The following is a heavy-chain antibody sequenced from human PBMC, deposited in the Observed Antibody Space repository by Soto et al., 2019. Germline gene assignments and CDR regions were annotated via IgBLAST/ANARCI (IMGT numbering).Heavy chain of an antibody. D-gene: IGHD1-20*01. J-gene: IGHJ4*02. CDR2: IIPILPTT. V-gene: IGHV1-69*08. CDR1: GGTFSNYI. Sequence: QVQLVQSGAEVKKPGSSVKVSCKASGGTFSNYIINWVRQAPGQGLEWMGRIIPILPTTNYAQKFQGRATITADKSTNTAYMELSSLRSEDTAVYYCARIKPGYGYNTAFDYWGQGTVVTVSP. CDR3: ARIKPGYGYNTAFDY.